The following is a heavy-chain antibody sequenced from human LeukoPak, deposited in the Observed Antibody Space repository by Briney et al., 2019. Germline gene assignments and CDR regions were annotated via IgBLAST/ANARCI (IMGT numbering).Heavy chain of an antibody. V-gene: IGHV4-34*01. CDR3: ARHRTDVVVVAD. CDR2: INHSGST. J-gene: IGHJ4*02. Sequence: SETLSLTCAVYGGSFSGYYWSWIRQPPGKGLEWIGEINHSGSTYYNPSLKSRVTISVDTSKNQFSLKLSSVTAADTAVYYCARHRTDVVVVADWGQGTLVTVSS. CDR1: GGSFSGYY. D-gene: IGHD2-15*01.